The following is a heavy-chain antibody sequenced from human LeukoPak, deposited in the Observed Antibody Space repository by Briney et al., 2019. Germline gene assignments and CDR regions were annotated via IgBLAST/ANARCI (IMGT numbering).Heavy chain of an antibody. D-gene: IGHD3-3*01. J-gene: IGHJ3*02. CDR1: GFTFEDYG. Sequence: GGSLRLSCAASGFTFEDYGMHWVRQVPGKGLEWVSSISWHSNNIAYADSVKGRFNISRDNAKNSLSLQMSSLRPEDTALYYCAKGRGLRFYDWLLKKDAFDIWGQGTRVTVSP. CDR3: AKGRGLRFYDWLLKKDAFDI. V-gene: IGHV3-9*01. CDR2: ISWHSNNI.